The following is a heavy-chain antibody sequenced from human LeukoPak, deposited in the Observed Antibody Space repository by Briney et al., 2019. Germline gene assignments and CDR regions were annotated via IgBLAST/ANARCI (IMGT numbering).Heavy chain of an antibody. CDR3: ARGVADTTMAFDY. CDR2: INHSGST. J-gene: IGHJ4*02. D-gene: IGHD5-18*01. V-gene: IGHV4-34*01. CDR1: GVSLSTNY. Sequence: SETLSLTCNVSGVSLSTNYWRWIRQPPGKGLEWIGEINHSGSTNYNPSLKSRVTTSVATSKNQFPLKLSSGTAADTAVYYCARGVADTTMAFDYWGQGTLVTVSS.